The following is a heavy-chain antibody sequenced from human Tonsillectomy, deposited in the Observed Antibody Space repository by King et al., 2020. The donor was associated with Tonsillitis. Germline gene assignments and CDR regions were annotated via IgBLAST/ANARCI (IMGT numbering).Heavy chain of an antibody. D-gene: IGHD3-10*01. CDR1: GFTFSSYW. J-gene: IGHJ4*02. V-gene: IGHV3-7*03. Sequence: EVQLVESGGDLVQPGGSLRLSCAASGFTFSSYWMSWVRQAPGKGLEWVANIKQDGSEKYYVDSVKGRFTISRDNAKNSLFLQMNSLRAEDTAVYYCARFSVRQHPPEQLDYWGQGTLVTVSS. CDR2: IKQDGSEK. CDR3: ARFSVRQHPPEQLDY.